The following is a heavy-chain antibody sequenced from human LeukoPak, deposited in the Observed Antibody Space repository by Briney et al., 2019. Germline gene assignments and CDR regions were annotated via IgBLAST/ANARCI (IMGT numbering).Heavy chain of an antibody. Sequence: SETLSLTCAVYVGSFSGYYWSWIRQPPGKGLESVGEINHGGSTNYNPSLKSRVTISVDTSKNQFSLKLTSVTAADTAVYYCARLGDGYNRPPGYWGQGTTVTVSS. CDR1: VGSFSGYY. CDR2: INHGGST. V-gene: IGHV4-34*01. J-gene: IGHJ4*02. CDR3: ARLGDGYNRPPGY. D-gene: IGHD5-24*01.